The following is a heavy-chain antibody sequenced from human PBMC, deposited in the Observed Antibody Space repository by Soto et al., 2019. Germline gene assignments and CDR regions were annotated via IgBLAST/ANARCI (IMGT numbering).Heavy chain of an antibody. V-gene: IGHV3-33*01. J-gene: IGHJ4*02. CDR2: IWYDGSNK. CDR3: ARTPKSSPYYFDY. CDR1: GFTFSSYG. Sequence: QVQLVESGGGVVQPGRSLRLSCAASGFTFSSYGMHWVRQAPGKGLEWVAVIWYDGSNKYYADSVKGRFTISRDNSKNTLYLKMNSLSAEDTAVYYCARTPKSSPYYFDYWGRGTRVTVSS.